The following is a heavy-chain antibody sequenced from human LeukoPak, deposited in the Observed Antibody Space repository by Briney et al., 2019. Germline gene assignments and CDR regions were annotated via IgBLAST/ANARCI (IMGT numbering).Heavy chain of an antibody. D-gene: IGHD2-21*01. Sequence: PGGSLRLSCAASGFTFSSYAMSWVRQAPGKGLEWVGVISPDGSNQYYIDSVKGRFTISRDNSKNTLYLQMNSLRTEDTAVYYCAGAIGYFDYWGQGTLVTVSS. CDR2: ISPDGSNQ. J-gene: IGHJ4*02. V-gene: IGHV3-30*03. CDR1: GFTFSSYA. CDR3: AGAIGYFDY.